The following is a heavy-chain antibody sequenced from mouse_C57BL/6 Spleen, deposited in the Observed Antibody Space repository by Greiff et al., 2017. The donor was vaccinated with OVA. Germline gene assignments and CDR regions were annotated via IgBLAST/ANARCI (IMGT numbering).Heavy chain of an antibody. CDR2: IDPSDSET. CDR3: ASGKPWYFDV. Sequence: QVHVKQPGAELVRPGSSVKLSCKASGYTFTSYWMHWVKQRPIQGLEWIGNIDPSDSETHYNQKFKDKATLTVDKSSSTAYMQLSSLTSEDSAVYYCASGKPWYFDVWGTGTTVTVSS. CDR1: GYTFTSYW. J-gene: IGHJ1*03. V-gene: IGHV1-52*01.